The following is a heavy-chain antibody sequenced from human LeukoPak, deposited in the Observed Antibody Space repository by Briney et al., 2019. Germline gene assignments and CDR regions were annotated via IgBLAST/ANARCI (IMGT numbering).Heavy chain of an antibody. V-gene: IGHV1-46*03. Sequence: GASVKVSCKASGYTFTSYYMHWVRQAPGQGLEWMGIINPSGGSTSYAQEFQGRVTMTRDTSTSTVYMELSSLRSEDTAVYYCARVGGYCSSTSCYTRPRFQHWGQGTLVTVSS. CDR2: INPSGGST. J-gene: IGHJ1*01. CDR1: GYTFTSYY. D-gene: IGHD2-2*02. CDR3: ARVGGYCSSTSCYTRPRFQH.